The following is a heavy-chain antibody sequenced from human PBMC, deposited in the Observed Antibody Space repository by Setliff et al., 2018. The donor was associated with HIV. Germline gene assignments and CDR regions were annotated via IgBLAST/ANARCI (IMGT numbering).Heavy chain of an antibody. Sequence: GGSLRLSCTASGFTFRKYATSWVRQPPGKGLEWVSSIVGGAGYTYYADSVKGRFTISRDNSENTLYLQMNSLRAEDTAVYYCAKDWPNAVTGTFGDSWGQGTLVTVSS. V-gene: IGHV3-23*01. CDR2: IVGGAGYT. D-gene: IGHD6-19*01. J-gene: IGHJ4*02. CDR1: GFTFRKYA. CDR3: AKDWPNAVTGTFGDS.